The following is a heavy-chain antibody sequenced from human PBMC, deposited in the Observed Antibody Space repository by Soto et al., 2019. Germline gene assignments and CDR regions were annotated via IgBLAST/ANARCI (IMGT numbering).Heavy chain of an antibody. CDR2: IYYSGTT. V-gene: IGHV4-59*01. D-gene: IGHD1-1*01. CDR3: ARGSGTGYWYFDL. Sequence: QVQLKESGPGLVKPSQTLSLTCTVSGGSISSCYWTWIRQPPGKGLEWVGYIYYSGTTNYNPSLSSRVTISVDTSKNPCALKLSSVTDADTAVYYCARGSGTGYWYFDLWGRGNLGTVSS. CDR1: GGSISSCY. J-gene: IGHJ2*01.